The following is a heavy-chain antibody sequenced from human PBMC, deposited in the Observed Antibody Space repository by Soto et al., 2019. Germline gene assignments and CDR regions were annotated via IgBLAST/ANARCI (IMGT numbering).Heavy chain of an antibody. D-gene: IGHD1-26*01. CDR2: ISGNSGST. V-gene: IGHV3-23*01. J-gene: IGHJ6*02. CDR1: EFTFSTYA. Sequence: GGSKRLSCAASEFTFSTYAMNWVRQTPGKGLEWVSGISGNSGSTYYADSVKGRFTISRDNSNNTLYLQINSLRAEDTAVYYCAKSVGVYFYYYAMDVWGQGTTVTVSS. CDR3: AKSVGVYFYYYAMDV.